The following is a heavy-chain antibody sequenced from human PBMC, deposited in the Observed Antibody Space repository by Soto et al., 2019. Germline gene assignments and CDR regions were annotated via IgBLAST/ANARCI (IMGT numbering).Heavy chain of an antibody. CDR2: IYHSGST. Sequence: QLQLQESGSGLVKPSQTLSLTCAVSGGSISSGGYSWSWIRQPPGKGLEWIGYIYHSGSTYYNPSLKSRVTISVDRSKNQFSLKRSSVTAADMAVYYCARVKGGAIFGVFDYWGQGTLVTVSS. CDR1: GGSISSGGYS. V-gene: IGHV4-30-2*01. CDR3: ARVKGGAIFGVFDY. J-gene: IGHJ4*02. D-gene: IGHD3-3*01.